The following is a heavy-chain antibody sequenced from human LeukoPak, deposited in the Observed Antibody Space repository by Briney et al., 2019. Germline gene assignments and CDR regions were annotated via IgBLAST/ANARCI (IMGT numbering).Heavy chain of an antibody. CDR2: IYTSGST. CDR3: ARGPRFGELLWHWFDP. CDR1: GGSISSYY. Sequence: SETLSLTCTVSGGSISSYYWSWIRQPAGKGLEWIGRIYTSGSTNYNPSLKSRVTISEDTPKNQFSLKLRSVTAADAAVYYCARGPRFGELLWHWFDPWGQGTLVTVSS. D-gene: IGHD3-10*01. J-gene: IGHJ5*02. V-gene: IGHV4-4*07.